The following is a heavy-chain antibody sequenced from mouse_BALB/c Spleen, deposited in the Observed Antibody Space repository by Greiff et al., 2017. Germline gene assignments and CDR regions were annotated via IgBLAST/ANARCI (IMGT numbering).Heavy chain of an antibody. CDR3: ARDRNYYGSSYDYYAMDY. V-gene: IGHV5-4*02. CDR2: ISDGGSYT. J-gene: IGHJ4*01. CDR1: GFTFSDYY. Sequence: EVKLMESGGGLVKPGGSLKLSCAASGFTFSDYYMYWVRQTPEKRLEWVATISDGGSYTYYPDSVKGRFTISRDNAKNNLYLQMSSLKSEDTAMYYCARDRNYYGSSYDYYAMDYWGQGTSVTVSS. D-gene: IGHD1-1*01.